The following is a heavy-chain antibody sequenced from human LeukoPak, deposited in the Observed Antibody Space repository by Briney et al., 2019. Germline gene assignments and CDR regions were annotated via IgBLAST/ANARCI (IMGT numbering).Heavy chain of an antibody. J-gene: IGHJ2*01. CDR3: AREQWLVDEYWYFDL. CDR2: IYYSGST. V-gene: IGHV4-59*01. CDR1: GGSISSYY. Sequence: SETLSLTCTVSGGSISSYYWNWIRQPPGKGLEWIGYIYYSGSTNYNPSLKGRVTISVDTSKNQFSLKLSSVTAADTAVYYCAREQWLVDEYWYFDLWGRGTLVTVSS. D-gene: IGHD6-19*01.